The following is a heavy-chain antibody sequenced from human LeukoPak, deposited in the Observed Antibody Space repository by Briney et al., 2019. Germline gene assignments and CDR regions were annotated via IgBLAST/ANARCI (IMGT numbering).Heavy chain of an antibody. J-gene: IGHJ4*02. CDR2: ISAYNGNT. D-gene: IGHD5-24*01. Sequence: PVASVKVSCKASGYTFTSYGISWVRQAPGQGLEWMGWISAYNGNTNYAQKLQGRVTMTTDTSTSTAYMELRSLRSDDTAVYYCARDGQRWLQSDFDYWGQGTLVTVSS. V-gene: IGHV1-18*01. CDR3: ARDGQRWLQSDFDY. CDR1: GYTFTSYG.